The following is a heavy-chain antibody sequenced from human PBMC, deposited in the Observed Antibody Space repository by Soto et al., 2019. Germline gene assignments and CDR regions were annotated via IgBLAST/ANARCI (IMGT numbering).Heavy chain of an antibody. CDR1: GGTFSSYA. V-gene: IGHV1-69*13. CDR3: SYCSSTSCYSGGFGYYYGMDV. CDR2: IIPIFGTA. J-gene: IGHJ6*02. Sequence: SVKVSCKASGGTFSSYAISWVRQAPGQGLEWMGGIIPIFGTANYAQKFQGRVTITADESTSTAYMELSSLRSEDTAVYYCSYCSSTSCYSGGFGYYYGMDVWGQGTTVTV. D-gene: IGHD2-2*01.